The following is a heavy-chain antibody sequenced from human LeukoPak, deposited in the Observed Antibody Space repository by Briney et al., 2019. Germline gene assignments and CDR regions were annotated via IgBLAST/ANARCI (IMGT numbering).Heavy chain of an antibody. D-gene: IGHD2-2*01. CDR3: AKDRHAQGRYCSSTTCFPFDP. Sequence: SGGSLRLSCVASGFTFSSYAMSWVRQAPGKGLEWVSGISGSGGTTYYAESVKGRFTISRDNSKNTLYLPMNSLRAEDTAVYYCAKDRHAQGRYCSSTTCFPFDPWAQGTLVTVS. J-gene: IGHJ5*02. CDR1: GFTFSSYA. V-gene: IGHV3-23*01. CDR2: ISGSGGTT.